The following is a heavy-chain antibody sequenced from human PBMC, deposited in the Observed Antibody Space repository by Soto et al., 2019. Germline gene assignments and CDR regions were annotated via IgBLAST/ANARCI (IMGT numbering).Heavy chain of an antibody. CDR2: IYYSGST. CDR1: GGSISSYY. J-gene: IGHJ4*02. Sequence: SETLSLTCTVSGGSISSYYWSWIRQPPGKGLEWIGYIYYSGSTNYNPSLKSRVTISVDTSKNQFSLKLSSVTAADTAVYYCARVAYYDFWSGYQGLDYWGQGTLVTVSS. CDR3: ARVAYYDFWSGYQGLDY. D-gene: IGHD3-3*01. V-gene: IGHV4-59*01.